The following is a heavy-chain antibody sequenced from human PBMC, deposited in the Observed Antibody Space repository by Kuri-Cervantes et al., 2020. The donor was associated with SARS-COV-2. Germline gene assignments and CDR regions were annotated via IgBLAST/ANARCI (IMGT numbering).Heavy chain of an antibody. J-gene: IGHJ4*02. D-gene: IGHD5-18*01. CDR2: IISSSSYI. CDR1: GFTFSSYS. Sequence: GESLKISCAASGFTFSSYSMNWVRQAPGKGLEWVSSIISSSSYIYYADSAKGRFTISRDNAKNSLYLQMNSLRAEDTAVYYCAGQRDTAMDTASPFDYWGQGTLVTVSS. CDR3: AGQRDTAMDTASPFDY. V-gene: IGHV3-21*01.